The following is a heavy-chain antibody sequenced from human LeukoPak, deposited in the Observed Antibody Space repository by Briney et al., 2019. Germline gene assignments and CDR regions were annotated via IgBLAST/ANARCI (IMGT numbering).Heavy chain of an antibody. CDR3: AREPIAAAGPNFDY. Sequence: GESQNIFCKGSGYSFTNYCVGWVRQMPGKGLEWMGIIFPRDSDTRYSPSFQGHVTISVDMYINTVYLQWSSLKASDTAMYYCAREPIAAAGPNFDYWGQGTLVTVSS. CDR1: GYSFTNYC. V-gene: IGHV5-51*03. D-gene: IGHD6-13*01. CDR2: IFPRDSDT. J-gene: IGHJ4*02.